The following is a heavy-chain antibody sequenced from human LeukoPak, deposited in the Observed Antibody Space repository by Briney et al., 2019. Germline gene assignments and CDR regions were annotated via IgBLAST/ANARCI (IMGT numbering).Heavy chain of an antibody. J-gene: IGHJ6*03. CDR2: IWYGGSNK. CDR3: AKDRALVLEPIYYYMDV. V-gene: IGHV3-33*06. D-gene: IGHD2/OR15-2a*01. CDR1: GFTFSSYG. Sequence: RGSLRLSCAASGFTFSSYGMHWVRQAPGKGLEWVAVIWYGGSNKYYADSVKGRFTISRDNSKNTLYLQMNSLRAEDTAVYYCAKDRALVLEPIYYYMDVWGKGTTVTVSS.